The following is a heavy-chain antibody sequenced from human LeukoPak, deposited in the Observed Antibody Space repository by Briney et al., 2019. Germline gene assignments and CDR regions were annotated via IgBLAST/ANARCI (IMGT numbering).Heavy chain of an antibody. D-gene: IGHD2-2*01. CDR2: INPNSGGT. V-gene: IGHV1-2*02. CDR3: ARELGDIVVVPAAIGVCWFDP. CDR1: GYTFTGYY. Sequence: ASVKVSCKASGYTFTGYYMHWVRQAPGQGLEWMGWINPNSGGTNYAQKLQGRVTMTTDTSTSTAYMELRSLRSDDTAVYYCARELGDIVVVPAAIGVCWFDPWGQGTLVTVSS. J-gene: IGHJ5*02.